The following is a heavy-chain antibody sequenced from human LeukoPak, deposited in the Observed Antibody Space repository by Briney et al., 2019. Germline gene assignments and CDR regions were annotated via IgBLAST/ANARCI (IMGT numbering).Heavy chain of an antibody. V-gene: IGHV5-51*01. CDR3: AIPTGYSSTWGAFDI. J-gene: IGHJ3*02. Sequence: GESLKISCKGSGYKFASYWIGWVRRMPGKGLEWMGIIHPGDSDETEYSPSFQGQVTISVDKSISTAYLQWSSLKASDTAMYYCAIPTGYSSTWGAFDIWGQGTMVTVSS. CDR2: IHPGDSDET. D-gene: IGHD6-13*01. CDR1: GYKFASYW.